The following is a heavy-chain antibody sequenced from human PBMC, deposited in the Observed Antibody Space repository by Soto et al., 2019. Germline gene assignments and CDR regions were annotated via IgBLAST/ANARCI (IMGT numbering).Heavy chain of an antibody. D-gene: IGHD3-3*01. CDR1: GYSFTSYW. J-gene: IGHJ3*02. Sequence: GESLKISCKGSGYSFTSYWIGWVRQMPGKGLEWMGIIYPGDSDTRYSPSFQGQVTISADKSISTAYLQWSSLKASDTAMYYCARKITIFGVVKSNDAFDIWGQGTMVTVSS. V-gene: IGHV5-51*01. CDR3: ARKITIFGVVKSNDAFDI. CDR2: IYPGDSDT.